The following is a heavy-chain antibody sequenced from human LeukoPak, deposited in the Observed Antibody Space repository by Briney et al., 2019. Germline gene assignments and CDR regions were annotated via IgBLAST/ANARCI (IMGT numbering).Heavy chain of an antibody. Sequence: GGSLRLSCAASGLTFRNYGMSWVRQAPGKGLEWVSTIGGTGRNTYYADSVQGRFTISRDNSNNTLYLQMNYLRAEDTAVYYCAKYLMRYFDPGDVRGQRTMVSVSS. CDR2: IGGTGRNT. J-gene: IGHJ3*01. V-gene: IGHV3-23*01. CDR3: AKYLMRYFDPGDV. CDR1: GLTFRNYG. D-gene: IGHD3-9*01.